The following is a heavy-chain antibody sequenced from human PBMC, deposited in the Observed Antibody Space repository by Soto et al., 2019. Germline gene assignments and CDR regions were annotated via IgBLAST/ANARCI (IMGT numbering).Heavy chain of an antibody. CDR1: GFTFSSYG. V-gene: IGHV3-33*01. CDR3: AREEGSGFYYYFDY. J-gene: IGHJ4*02. CDR2: IWYDGSNK. Sequence: GGSLRLSCAASGFTFSSYGMHWVRQAPGKGLEWVAVIWYDGSNKYYADSVKGRFTISRDNSKNTLYLQMNSLRAEDTAVYYCAREEGSGFYYYFDYWGQGTLVTVSS. D-gene: IGHD6-19*01.